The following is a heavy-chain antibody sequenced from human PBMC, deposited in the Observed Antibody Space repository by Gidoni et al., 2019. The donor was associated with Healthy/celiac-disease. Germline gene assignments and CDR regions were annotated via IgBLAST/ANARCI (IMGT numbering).Heavy chain of an antibody. V-gene: IGHV3-74*01. CDR1: GLPFSSYW. CDR2: INSDGISP. CDR3: ARAGERRYCSGGSCLS. Sequence: EVQLVESGGGLVQPGGSLRLSCAASGLPFSSYWMHWVRQAPGKGLVWVSRINSDGISPSYADSVKGRFTLSRDNAKNTLYLQMNSLRAEDTAVYYCARAGERRYCSGGSCLSWGQGTLVTVSS. D-gene: IGHD2-15*01. J-gene: IGHJ4*02.